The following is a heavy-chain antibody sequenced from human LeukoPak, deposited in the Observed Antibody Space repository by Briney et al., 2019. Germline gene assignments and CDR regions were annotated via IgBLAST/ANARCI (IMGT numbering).Heavy chain of an antibody. V-gene: IGHV3-48*01. CDR2: ISSSSSTI. CDR1: GFTFRSYS. Sequence: PGGSLRLSCAASGFTFRSYSMNWVRQAPGKGLEWVSYISSSSSTIYYADSVKGRFTISRDNAKTSLYLQMNSLRAEDTAVYYCARDEGYSGYDFDYWGQGTLVTVSS. J-gene: IGHJ4*02. CDR3: ARDEGYSGYDFDY. D-gene: IGHD5-12*01.